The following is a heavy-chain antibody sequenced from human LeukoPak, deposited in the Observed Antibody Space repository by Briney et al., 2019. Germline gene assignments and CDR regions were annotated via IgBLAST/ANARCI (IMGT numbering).Heavy chain of an antibody. D-gene: IGHD3-10*01. Sequence: SETLSLTCAVYGGSFSGYYWSWIRQPPGKGLEWIGYMYYSGSTNYNPSLKSRVTISVDTSKNQFSLKLRSVTAADTAVYYCARGTGRNGWGYYYYHMDVWGKGTTVTIS. CDR3: ARGTGRNGWGYYYYHMDV. CDR1: GGSFSGYY. V-gene: IGHV4-59*01. J-gene: IGHJ6*03. CDR2: MYYSGST.